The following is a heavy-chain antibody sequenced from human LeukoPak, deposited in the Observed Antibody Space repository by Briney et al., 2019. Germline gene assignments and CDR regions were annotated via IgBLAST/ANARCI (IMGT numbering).Heavy chain of an antibody. J-gene: IGHJ3*02. CDR3: ASFGAVAGTQRRQPSYAFDI. V-gene: IGHV1-18*01. CDR1: GYTFTSHG. Sequence: VASVKVSCKASGYTFTSHGISWVRQAPGQGLEWMGWISAYNGNTNYAQKLQGRVTMTTDTSTSTAYMELRSLRSDDTAVYYCASFGAVAGTQRRQPSYAFDIWGQGTMVTVSS. D-gene: IGHD6-19*01. CDR2: ISAYNGNT.